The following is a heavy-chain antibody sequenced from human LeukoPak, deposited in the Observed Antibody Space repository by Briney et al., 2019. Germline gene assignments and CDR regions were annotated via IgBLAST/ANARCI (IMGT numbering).Heavy chain of an antibody. D-gene: IGHD2-2*01. CDR2: VYYSGST. V-gene: IGHV4-39*07. J-gene: IGHJ4*02. CDR1: GGSISSSSYY. Sequence: SETLSLTCTVSGGSISSSSYYWGWIRQPPGKGLEWIGSVYYSGSTYYNPSLKSRVTISVDTSKNQLSLKLSSVTAADTAVYYCARDSLYAEGYWGQGTLVTVSS. CDR3: ARDSLYAEGY.